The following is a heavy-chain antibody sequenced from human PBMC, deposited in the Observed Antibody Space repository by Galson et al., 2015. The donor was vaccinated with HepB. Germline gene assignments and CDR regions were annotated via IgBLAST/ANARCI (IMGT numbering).Heavy chain of an antibody. CDR1: GFTFSTFA. CDR3: TRDMGERYPDGGFDI. J-gene: IGHJ3*02. D-gene: IGHD2-8*02. CDR2: LSFDGNDK. V-gene: IGHV3-30-3*01. Sequence: SLRLSCAASGFTFSTFAMHWVRQAPGKGLEWVTLLSFDGNDKYYADSVKGRFTVSRDNSKNTLYLQMNSLRGDDTAVYYCTRDMGERYPDGGFDIWGQGTLVTVSP.